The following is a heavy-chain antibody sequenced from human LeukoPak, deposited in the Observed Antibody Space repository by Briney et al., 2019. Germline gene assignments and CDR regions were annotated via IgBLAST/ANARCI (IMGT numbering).Heavy chain of an antibody. CDR3: ARQRTIAAAGLDAFDI. Sequence: GESLKISCKGSGYSLTSYWIGWVRQMPGKGLEWMGIIYPGDSDTRYSPSFQGQVTISADKSISTAYLQWSSLKASDTAMYYCARQRTIAAAGLDAFDIWGQGTMVTVSS. D-gene: IGHD6-13*01. V-gene: IGHV5-51*01. CDR2: IYPGDSDT. CDR1: GYSLTSYW. J-gene: IGHJ3*02.